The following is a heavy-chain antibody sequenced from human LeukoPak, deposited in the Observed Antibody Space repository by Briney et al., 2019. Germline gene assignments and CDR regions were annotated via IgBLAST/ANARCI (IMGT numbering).Heavy chain of an antibody. CDR2: LSSSSSYI. J-gene: IGHJ6*03. Sequence: GGSLRLSCAASGFTFSSYSMNWVRQAPGKGLEWVSSLSSSSSYIDYADSVKGRFTISRDNAKNSLYLQMNSLRAEDTAVYYCAKGGGYEAQYYYYYLDVWGKGTTVTISS. CDR3: AKGGGYEAQYYYYYLDV. D-gene: IGHD5-12*01. V-gene: IGHV3-21*01. CDR1: GFTFSSYS.